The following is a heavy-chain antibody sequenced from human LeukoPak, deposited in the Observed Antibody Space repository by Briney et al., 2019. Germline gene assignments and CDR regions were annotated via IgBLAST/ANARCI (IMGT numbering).Heavy chain of an antibody. D-gene: IGHD6-19*01. CDR1: GFTFSSYA. CDR3: ARVRSGWYEDY. Sequence: GGSLRLSCAASGFTFSSYAMSWVRQAPGKGLEWVSAISGSGGSTYYADSVKGRFTISRDNAKNSLYLQMNSLRAEDTAVYYCARVRSGWYEDYWGQGILVTVSS. J-gene: IGHJ4*02. CDR2: ISGSGGST. V-gene: IGHV3-23*01.